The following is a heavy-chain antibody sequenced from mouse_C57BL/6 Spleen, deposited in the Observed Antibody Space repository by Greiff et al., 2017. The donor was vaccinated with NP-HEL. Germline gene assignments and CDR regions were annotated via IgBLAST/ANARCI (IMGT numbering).Heavy chain of an antibody. CDR3: TSITTVVATGYFDV. D-gene: IGHD1-1*01. J-gene: IGHJ1*03. CDR2: IDPEHGDT. CDR1: GFNIKDDY. V-gene: IGHV14-4*01. Sequence: VQLQQSGAELVRPGASVKLSCTASGFNIKDDYMHWVKQRPEQGLEWIGWIDPEHGDTEYASKFQGKATITADTSSNTAYLQLSSLTSEDTAVYYCTSITTVVATGYFDVWGTGTTVTVSS.